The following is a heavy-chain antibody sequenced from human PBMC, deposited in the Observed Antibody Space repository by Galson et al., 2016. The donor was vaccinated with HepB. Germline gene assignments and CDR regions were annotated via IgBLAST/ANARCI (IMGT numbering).Heavy chain of an antibody. CDR1: GFTFSKDA. CDR2: ITASSGTT. CDR3: AKDPDYSGYDYNGWFVP. V-gene: IGHV3-23*01. D-gene: IGHD5-12*01. J-gene: IGHJ5*02. Sequence: SLRLSCAASGFTFSKDAMSWVRQAPGKGLEWVSVITASSGTTYYADSVKGRFTISRDNSKNTLYLQMNSLRAEDTAVYYCAKDPDYSGYDYNGWFVPWGQGTLVTVSS.